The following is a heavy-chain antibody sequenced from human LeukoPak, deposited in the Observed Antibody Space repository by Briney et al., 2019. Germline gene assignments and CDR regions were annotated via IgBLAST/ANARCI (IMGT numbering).Heavy chain of an antibody. CDR1: GYTFTSYG. J-gene: IGHJ3*02. V-gene: IGHV1-69*13. Sequence: SVKVSCKASGYTFTSYGISWVRQAPGQGLEWMGGIIPIFGTANYAQKFQGRVTITADESTSTAYMELSSLRSEDTAVYYCARDVYYGSGSYYKRPVRATNAFDIWGQGTMVTVSS. D-gene: IGHD3-10*01. CDR3: ARDVYYGSGSYYKRPVRATNAFDI. CDR2: IIPIFGTA.